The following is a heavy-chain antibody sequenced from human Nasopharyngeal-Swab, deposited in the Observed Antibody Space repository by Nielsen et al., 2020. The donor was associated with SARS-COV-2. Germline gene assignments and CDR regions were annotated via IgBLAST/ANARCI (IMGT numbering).Heavy chain of an antibody. Sequence: APVKVSCKAPGYTFTSNGNSRVRQAPGQEHEWLGWISAYNGRTYYAEKFQGRVTMTTDTSKRRAYMDLRSLRSDDTAVYYCARDPRGPDYWGQGTLVTVSS. CDR3: ARDPRGPDY. CDR1: GYTFTSNG. CDR2: ISAYNGRT. J-gene: IGHJ4*02. D-gene: IGHD6-25*01. V-gene: IGHV1-18*01.